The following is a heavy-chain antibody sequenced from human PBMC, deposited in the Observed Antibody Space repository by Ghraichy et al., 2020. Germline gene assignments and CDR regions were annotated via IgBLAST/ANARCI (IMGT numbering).Heavy chain of an antibody. J-gene: IGHJ4*02. V-gene: IGHV4-39*01. D-gene: IGHD3-22*01. Sequence: SETLSLTCTVSGGSISSSSYYWGWIRQPPGKGLEWIGSIYYSGSTYYNPSLKSRVTISVDTSKNQFSLKLSSVTAADTAVYYCARRVSRGSGYSDWGQGTLVTVSS. CDR1: GGSISSSSYY. CDR2: IYYSGST. CDR3: ARRVSRGSGYSD.